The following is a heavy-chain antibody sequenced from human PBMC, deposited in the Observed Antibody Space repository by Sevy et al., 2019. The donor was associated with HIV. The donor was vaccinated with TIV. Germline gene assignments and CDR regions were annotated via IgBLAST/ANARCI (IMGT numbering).Heavy chain of an antibody. CDR3: ARDPHSVPHWGSFDS. J-gene: IGHJ4*02. V-gene: IGHV3-30-3*01. Sequence: GGSLRLSCEASGFTFTRYAFHWVRQAPGKGLEWVAVVSKVGTNKYYADSVKGRFTISRDNSRNTLYLQMQSLRADDTAVYFCARDPHSVPHWGSFDSWGQGTLVTVSS. D-gene: IGHD3-16*01. CDR2: VSKVGTNK. CDR1: GFTFTRYA.